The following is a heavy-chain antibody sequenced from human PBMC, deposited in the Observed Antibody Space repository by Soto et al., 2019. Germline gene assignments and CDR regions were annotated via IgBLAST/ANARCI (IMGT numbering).Heavy chain of an antibody. Sequence: QVQLQESGPGLVKPSETLSLICTVSGGSIRNXXXXXXXXXXXXGLXWIGRIYSSGNTVYNASLKSRVTMSIDMSKNQFSLKLSSMTAXXXXXXXXXXXXXXXXXXXXXXXFXXWXQGTVVTVSS. CDR3: XXXXXXXXXXXXXXXFXX. V-gene: IGHV4-4*07. CDR2: IYSSGNT. J-gene: IGHJ3*02. CDR1: GGSIRNXX.